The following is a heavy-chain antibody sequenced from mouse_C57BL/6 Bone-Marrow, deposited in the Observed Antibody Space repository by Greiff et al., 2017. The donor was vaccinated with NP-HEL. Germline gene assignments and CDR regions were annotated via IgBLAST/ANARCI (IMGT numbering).Heavy chain of an antibody. Sequence: EVKLVESGGDLVKPGGSLKLSCAASGFTFSSYGMSWVRQTPDQRLEWVATIISGGRYTYYPDSVKGRFTISRDNAKNTLYLQMSSLKSEDTAMYYCASPYDYDVAWFAYWGQGTLVTVSA. J-gene: IGHJ3*01. CDR3: ASPYDYDVAWFAY. D-gene: IGHD2-4*01. V-gene: IGHV5-6*01. CDR1: GFTFSSYG. CDR2: IISGGRYT.